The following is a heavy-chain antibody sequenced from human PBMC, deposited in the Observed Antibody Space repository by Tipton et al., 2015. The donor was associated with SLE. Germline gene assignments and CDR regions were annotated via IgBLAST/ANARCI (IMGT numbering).Heavy chain of an antibody. V-gene: IGHV3-30*02. J-gene: IGHJ4*02. Sequence: SLRLSCAASGFAFSSSGIHWVRQAPGKGLEWVAFIRYDGSNKYYADSMKGRFTISRDNSKNTLYLQMNSLRAENTAVYYCAKNSIVGGRFAYWGQGTLVTVSS. CDR2: IRYDGSNK. CDR3: AKNSIVGGRFAY. D-gene: IGHD1-26*01. CDR1: GFAFSSSG.